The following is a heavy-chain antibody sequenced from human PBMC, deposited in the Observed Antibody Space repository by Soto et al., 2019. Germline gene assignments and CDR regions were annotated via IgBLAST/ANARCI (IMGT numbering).Heavy chain of an antibody. CDR3: ARDLGFGDSRGVNRPATNWFDP. Sequence: PSETLSLTCTVSGGSISSGGYYWSWIRQNPGKGLEWIGHIYNTGSTYYNPSLKSRVTISVDTSKNQFSLKLSSVTAADTAVYYCARDLGFGDSRGVNRPATNWFDPWGQGTLVTVS. V-gene: IGHV4-31*03. CDR2: IYNTGST. J-gene: IGHJ5*02. D-gene: IGHD3-10*01. CDR1: GGSISSGGYY.